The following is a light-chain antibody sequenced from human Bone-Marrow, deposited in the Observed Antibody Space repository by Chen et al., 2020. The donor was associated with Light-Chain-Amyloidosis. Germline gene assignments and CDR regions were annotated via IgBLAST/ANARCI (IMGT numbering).Light chain of an antibody. CDR1: SSDVGGDNH. V-gene: IGLV2-14*01. CDR3: SSYTITNTLV. Sequence: QSALTQPASVSGSPGQSINISCTGTSSDVGGDNHVSWYQQHPEKAPKLMIYEVTNRPSWVPDRFSGSKSDNTASLTISGLQTEDEADYFCSSYTITNTLVFGSGTRVTVL. CDR2: EVT. J-gene: IGLJ1*01.